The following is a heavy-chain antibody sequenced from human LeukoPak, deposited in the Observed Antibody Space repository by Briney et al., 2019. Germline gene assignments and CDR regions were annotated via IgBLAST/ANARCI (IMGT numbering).Heavy chain of an antibody. CDR1: GFTFSSYA. CDR2: ISASGGST. D-gene: IGHD5-18*01. J-gene: IGHJ6*04. Sequence: GGSLRLSCAASGFTFSSYAMSWVRQAPGKGLEWVSAISASGGSTYYADSVKGRFTISRDNSKNTLYLQMNSLRAEDTAVYYCAKARYGPYYYGMDVWGKGTTVTVSS. V-gene: IGHV3-23*01. CDR3: AKARYGPYYYGMDV.